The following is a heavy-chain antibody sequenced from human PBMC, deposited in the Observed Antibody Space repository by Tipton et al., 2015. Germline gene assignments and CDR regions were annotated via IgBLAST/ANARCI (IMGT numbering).Heavy chain of an antibody. V-gene: IGHV4-39*07. J-gene: IGHJ4*02. D-gene: IGHD5-18*01. CDR2: IYYSGSA. CDR3: ARGDDDTAMATGFDY. CDR1: AGSISSGIYY. Sequence: TLSLTCTVSAGSISSGIYYWGWIRQPPGKGLEWIGSIYYSGSAYYNPSLKSRVTISVDTSKNQFSLRVRSVTAADTGFYYCARGDDDTAMATGFDYWGQGALVTVSS.